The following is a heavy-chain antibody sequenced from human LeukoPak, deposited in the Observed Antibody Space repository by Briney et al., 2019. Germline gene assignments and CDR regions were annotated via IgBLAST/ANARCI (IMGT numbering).Heavy chain of an antibody. Sequence: PSETLSLTCTVSGASFNSDDQYWNWIRQSPGKGLEWIGSIHPSGMLYNNPSLESRVTMSRGTSKSQFSLNLNSVTAADTAVYFCSRGLDSRKLGYWGQGILVTASS. V-gene: IGHV4-31*03. CDR3: SRGLDSRKLGY. D-gene: IGHD3-22*01. CDR1: GASFNSDDQY. CDR2: IHPSGML. J-gene: IGHJ4*02.